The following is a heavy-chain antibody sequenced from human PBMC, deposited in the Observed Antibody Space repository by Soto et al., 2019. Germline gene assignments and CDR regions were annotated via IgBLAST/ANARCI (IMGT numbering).Heavy chain of an antibody. CDR2: IWYDGSNK. D-gene: IGHD4-4*01. CDR1: GFTFSSYG. Sequence: GGSLRLSCAASGFTFSSYGMHWVRQAPGKGLEWVAVIWYDGSNKYYADSVKRRFTISRDNSKNTLYLQMNSLRAEDTAVYYCARGPTVTTWVAAFDIWGQGTMVTVSS. J-gene: IGHJ3*02. CDR3: ARGPTVTTWVAAFDI. V-gene: IGHV3-33*01.